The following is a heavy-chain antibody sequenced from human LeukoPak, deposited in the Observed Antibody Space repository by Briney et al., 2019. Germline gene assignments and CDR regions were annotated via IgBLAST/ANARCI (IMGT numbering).Heavy chain of an antibody. CDR1: RYSFTRYG. J-gene: IGHJ4*02. Sequence: ASVKVSCKASRYSFTRYGMSWLRQAPGQGPEWLGWISGSNGNTNYAQKLQGRVTMTTDTSTSTAYMELRSLRSDDTAVYYCARAGFYYGSGNDYWGQGTLVTVSS. V-gene: IGHV1-18*01. D-gene: IGHD3-10*01. CDR3: ARAGFYYGSGNDY. CDR2: ISGSNGNT.